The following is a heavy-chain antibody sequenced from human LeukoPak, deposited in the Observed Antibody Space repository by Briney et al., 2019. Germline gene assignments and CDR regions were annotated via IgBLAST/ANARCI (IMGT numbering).Heavy chain of an antibody. CDR1: GYTFTSYG. D-gene: IGHD6-6*01. V-gene: IGHV1-18*01. CDR3: ARRSSSASGYYYYGMDV. J-gene: IGHJ6*02. Sequence: ASVKVSCKASGYTFTSYGISWVRQAPGQGPEWMGWISAYNGNTNYAQKLQGRVTMTTDTSTSTAYMELRSLRSDDTAVYYCARRSSSASGYYYYGMDVWGQGTTVTVSS. CDR2: ISAYNGNT.